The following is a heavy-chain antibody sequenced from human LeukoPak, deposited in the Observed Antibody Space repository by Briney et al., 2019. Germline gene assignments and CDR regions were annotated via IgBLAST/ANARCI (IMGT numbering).Heavy chain of an antibody. V-gene: IGHV4-31*03. D-gene: IGHD6-19*01. Sequence: SETLSLTCTVSGGSISSGDYYWSWIRQHPGKGLEWIGYIYYSGSTYYNPSLKSRVTISVDTSKNQFSLKLSSVTAADTAVYYCAREGSGGYSSGWYLVDYWGQGTLVTVSS. J-gene: IGHJ4*02. CDR1: GGSISSGDYY. CDR2: IYYSGST. CDR3: AREGSGGYSSGWYLVDY.